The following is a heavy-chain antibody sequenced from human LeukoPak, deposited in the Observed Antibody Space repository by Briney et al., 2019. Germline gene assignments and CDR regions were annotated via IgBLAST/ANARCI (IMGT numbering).Heavy chain of an antibody. CDR2: LSGSGSST. V-gene: IGHV3-23*01. D-gene: IGHD2-8*01. CDR3: AKGDIGIVLN. Sequence: GESLRLSCAASGFTFSSYSMNWVRQAPGKGLEWVSALSGSGSSTYYADSVKGRFTISRDNSKNTLYLQLNSLRAEDTAVYYCAKGDIGIVLNWGQGTLVTVSS. CDR1: GFTFSSYS. J-gene: IGHJ4*02.